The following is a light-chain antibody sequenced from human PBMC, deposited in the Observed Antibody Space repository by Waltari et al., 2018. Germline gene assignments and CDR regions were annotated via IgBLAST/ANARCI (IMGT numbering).Light chain of an antibody. Sequence: SCRASQSFGRYLVWYQQKPGQAPRLLIYHASIRATGIPDRFSGSGSGTDFSLTISRLEPEDFAVYYCQKYESLPATFGQGTKVEI. J-gene: IGKJ1*01. CDR2: HAS. CDR1: QSFGRY. CDR3: QKYESLPAT. V-gene: IGKV3-20*01.